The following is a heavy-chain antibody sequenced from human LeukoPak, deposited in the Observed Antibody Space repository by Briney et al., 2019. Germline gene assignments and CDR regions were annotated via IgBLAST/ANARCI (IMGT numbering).Heavy chain of an antibody. V-gene: IGHV1-2*02. CDR2: INPNSGGT. J-gene: IGHJ4*02. D-gene: IGHD3-22*01. CDR1: GYTFTGYY. CDR3: ARGVGIYDSSDY. Sequence: ASVKVSCKASGYTFTGYYMHWVRQAPGQGLEWMGWINPNSGGTNYAQKFKGRVTMTRDTSISTAYMELSRLRSDDTAVYYCARGVGIYDSSDYWGQGTLVTVSS.